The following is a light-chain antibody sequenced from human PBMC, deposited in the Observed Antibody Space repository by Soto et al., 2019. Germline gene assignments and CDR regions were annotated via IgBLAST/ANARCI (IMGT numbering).Light chain of an antibody. J-gene: IGKJ2*01. V-gene: IGKV4-1*01. CDR1: QTVFSASINKNY. CDR3: QHLHTYPYT. Sequence: EIVMTQSPESLAVSLGERATIDCKSSQTVFSASINKNYLAWYQQRPGQPPKLVIYWSSTRASGVPDRFSGSGSGTDFTLTISSLQAEDVAVYYCQHLHTYPYTFGQGTKLEIK. CDR2: WSS.